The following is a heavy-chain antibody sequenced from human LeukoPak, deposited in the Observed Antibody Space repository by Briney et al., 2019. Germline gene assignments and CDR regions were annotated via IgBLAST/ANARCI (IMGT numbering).Heavy chain of an antibody. CDR3: ARERGDSSGSFDY. CDR2: IYYSGST. V-gene: IGHV4-59*01. D-gene: IGHD3-22*01. Sequence: ASETLSLTCTASGGSISSYHWSWIRQPPGKGLEWIGYIYYSGSTNYNPSLKSRVTISVDTSKNQFSLKLSSVTAADTAVYYCARERGDSSGSFDYWGQGTLVTVST. CDR1: GGSISSYH. J-gene: IGHJ4*02.